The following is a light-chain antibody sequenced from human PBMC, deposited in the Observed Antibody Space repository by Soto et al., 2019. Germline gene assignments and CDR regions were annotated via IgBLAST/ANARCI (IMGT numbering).Light chain of an antibody. CDR2: DVT. J-gene: IGLJ3*02. CDR1: SSDVGGYNY. CDR3: CSYAGTYWV. Sequence: QSALTQTRSVSGSPGQSVSISCTGTSSDVGGYNYVSWYQQHPGKAPKIMIYDVTKRPSGVPDRFSGSKSGNTASLTISGLQAEDEADYYCCSYAGTYWVFGGGTKVTVL. V-gene: IGLV2-11*01.